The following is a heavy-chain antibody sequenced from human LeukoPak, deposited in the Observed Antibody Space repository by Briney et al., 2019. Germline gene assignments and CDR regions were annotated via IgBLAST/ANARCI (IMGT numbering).Heavy chain of an antibody. J-gene: IGHJ6*02. Sequence: GGSLRLSCAASGFTFSSYAMSWVRQAPGKGLEWVSAISGSGGSTYYADSVKGRFTISRDNSKNTRYLQMNSLRAEDTAVYYCAKGDMVRTPYYYYYGMDVWGQGTTVTVSS. D-gene: IGHD3-10*01. V-gene: IGHV3-23*01. CDR3: AKGDMVRTPYYYYYGMDV. CDR2: ISGSGGST. CDR1: GFTFSSYA.